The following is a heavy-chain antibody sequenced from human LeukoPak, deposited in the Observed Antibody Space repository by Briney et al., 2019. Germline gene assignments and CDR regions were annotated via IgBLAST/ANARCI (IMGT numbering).Heavy chain of an antibody. CDR2: IYYSGST. D-gene: IGHD6-13*01. Sequence: SETLSLTCTVSGGSISSHYWSWIRQPPGKGLEWIGAIYYSGSTNYNPSLHRRVRISVDKSKNQFSLKLSSVTAEDTAVYYCARGRSTPAPWGQGTMVTVSS. CDR1: GGSISSHY. V-gene: IGHV4-59*11. CDR3: ARGRSTPAP. J-gene: IGHJ5*02.